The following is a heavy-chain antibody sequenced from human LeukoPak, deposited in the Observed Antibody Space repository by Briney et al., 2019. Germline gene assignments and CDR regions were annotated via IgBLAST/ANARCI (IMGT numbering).Heavy chain of an antibody. Sequence: ASVKVSCKASGYTFTSYAMHWVRQAPGQRLEWMGWINAGNGNTKYSQKFQGRVTITRDTSASTAYMELSSLRSEDTAVYYCARDYNRWRADFFDYWGQGTLVTVSS. CDR1: GYTFTSYA. V-gene: IGHV1-3*01. J-gene: IGHJ4*02. CDR2: INAGNGNT. D-gene: IGHD3-10*01. CDR3: ARDYNRWRADFFDY.